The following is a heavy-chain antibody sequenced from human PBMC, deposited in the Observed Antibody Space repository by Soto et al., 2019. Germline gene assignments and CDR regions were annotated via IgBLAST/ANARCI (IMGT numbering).Heavy chain of an antibody. CDR2: IYTSGST. Sequence: ESLSLPCTVSFGSISSYYWSWSRQPAGKGLEWIGRIYTSGSTNYNPSLKSRVTMSVDTSKNQFSLKLSSVTAADTAVYYCARGYRYDSSGELDYWGQGTLVTVSS. CDR3: ARGYRYDSSGELDY. CDR1: FGSISSYY. J-gene: IGHJ4*02. D-gene: IGHD3-22*01. V-gene: IGHV4-4*07.